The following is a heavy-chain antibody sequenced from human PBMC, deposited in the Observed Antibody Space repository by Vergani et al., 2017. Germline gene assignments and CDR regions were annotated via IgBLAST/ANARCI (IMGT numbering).Heavy chain of an antibody. CDR1: GFTFSSYS. V-gene: IGHV3-48*01. CDR3: AGDMAWELLEPDY. D-gene: IGHD1-26*01. CDR2: ISSSSSTI. Sequence: EVQLVESGGGLVQPGGSLRLSCAASGFTFSSYSMNWVRQAPGKGLEWVSYISSSSSTIYYADSVKGRFTISRDNAKNSLYLQMNSLRAEDTAVYYCAGDMAWELLEPDYWGQGTLVTVSS. J-gene: IGHJ4*02.